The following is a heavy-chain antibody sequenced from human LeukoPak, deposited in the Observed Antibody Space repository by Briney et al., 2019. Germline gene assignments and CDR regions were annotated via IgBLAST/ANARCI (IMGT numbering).Heavy chain of an antibody. CDR3: RTDRYGDYGDYIDY. D-gene: IGHD4-17*01. V-gene: IGHV1-2*02. Sequence: GASVKVSCKASGYTFTGYYMHWVRQAPGQGLEGMGWIKPNSGGTNYAQKYQGRVTMTTDTSISTAYMELSRLRSDDTAVYYCRTDRYGDYGDYIDYWGQGTLVTVSS. CDR2: IKPNSGGT. CDR1: GYTFTGYY. J-gene: IGHJ4*02.